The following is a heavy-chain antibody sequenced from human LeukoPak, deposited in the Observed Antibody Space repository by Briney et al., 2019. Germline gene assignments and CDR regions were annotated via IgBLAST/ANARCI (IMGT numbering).Heavy chain of an antibody. CDR1: GGSISSGGYY. J-gene: IGHJ5*02. Sequence: SETLSLTCTVSGGSISSGGYYWSWIRQHPGKGLEWIVYIYYSGSTYYNPSLKSRVTISVATSKNQFSLKLSSVTAADTAVYYCARETLYCSSTSCYGRLDPWGQGTLVTVSS. CDR2: IYYSGST. D-gene: IGHD2-2*01. CDR3: ARETLYCSSTSCYGRLDP. V-gene: IGHV4-31*03.